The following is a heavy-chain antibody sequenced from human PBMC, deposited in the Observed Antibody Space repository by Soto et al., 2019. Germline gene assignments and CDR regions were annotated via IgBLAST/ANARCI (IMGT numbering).Heavy chain of an antibody. CDR3: ARAGYSSGSNWFDA. CDR1: GYSISNGYF. J-gene: IGHJ5*02. V-gene: IGHV4-38-2*02. D-gene: IGHD6-19*01. Sequence: PSETLSLTCTVSGYSISNGYFWGWIRQSPGKGLEWIGSMYDSDNTYYNPSLKSRVTISLDTSKNQFSLKLSSVTAADTAVYYCARAGYSSGSNWFDAWGQGTLVTVS. CDR2: MYDSDNT.